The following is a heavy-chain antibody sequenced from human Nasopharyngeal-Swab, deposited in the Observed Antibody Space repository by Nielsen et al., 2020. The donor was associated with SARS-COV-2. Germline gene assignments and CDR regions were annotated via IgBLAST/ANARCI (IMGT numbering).Heavy chain of an antibody. Sequence: SETLSLTYTVSGGSISSYYWSWIRQPPGKGLEWIGYIYYSGSTNYNPSLKSRVTISVDKSKNQFSLKLSSVTAADTAVYYCASSRHSGYAYYFDYWGQGTLVTVSS. CDR1: GGSISSYY. V-gene: IGHV4-59*12. CDR3: ASSRHSGYAYYFDY. CDR2: IYYSGST. J-gene: IGHJ4*02. D-gene: IGHD5-12*01.